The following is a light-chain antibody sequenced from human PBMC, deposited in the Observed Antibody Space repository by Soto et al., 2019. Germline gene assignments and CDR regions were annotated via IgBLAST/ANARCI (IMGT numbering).Light chain of an antibody. CDR3: SSYVGSNNLV. CDR1: SSDIGGYDY. J-gene: IGLJ3*02. V-gene: IGLV2-8*01. Sequence: QSVLTQPPSASGSPGQSVTISCTGTSSDIGGYDYVSWYQQHPGKAPKLIIYEVNKRPSGVPDRFSGSKSGNTASLTVSGLQAEDEADYYCSSYVGSNNLVFAGGTKLTVL. CDR2: EVN.